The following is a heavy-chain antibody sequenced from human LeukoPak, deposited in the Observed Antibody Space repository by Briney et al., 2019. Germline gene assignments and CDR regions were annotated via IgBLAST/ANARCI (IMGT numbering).Heavy chain of an antibody. CDR2: IYPGDSDT. V-gene: IGHV5-51*01. CDR1: GYGFTGYW. CDR3: ATAPGIAVAGERASLDY. J-gene: IGHJ4*02. D-gene: IGHD6-19*01. Sequence: GESLKISCKGSGYGFTGYWIGWVRQMPGKGLEWMGIIYPGDSDTRYSPSFQGQVTISADKSISTAYLQWSSLKASDTAMYYCATAPGIAVAGERASLDYWGQGTLVTVSS.